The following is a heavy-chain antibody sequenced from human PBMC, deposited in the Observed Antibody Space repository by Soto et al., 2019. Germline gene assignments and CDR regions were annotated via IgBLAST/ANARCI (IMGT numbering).Heavy chain of an antibody. V-gene: IGHV1-69*12. Sequence: QVQLVQSGAEVKKPGSSVKVSCKASGGTFCSYAISWVRQAPGQGLEWMGGIIPLFGTANYAQKFQGRVTITADESTSTAYMELSSLRSEDTAVYYCARENLEMATPFDYWGQGTLVTVSS. CDR3: ARENLEMATPFDY. CDR1: GGTFCSYA. D-gene: IGHD5-12*01. CDR2: IIPLFGTA. J-gene: IGHJ4*02.